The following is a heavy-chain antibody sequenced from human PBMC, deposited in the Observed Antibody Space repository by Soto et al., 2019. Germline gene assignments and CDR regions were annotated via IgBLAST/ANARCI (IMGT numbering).Heavy chain of an antibody. CDR2: MNPNSGNT. J-gene: IGHJ6*02. D-gene: IGHD3-3*01. CDR1: GYTFTSYD. CDR3: ARRETYYGFWSGYFGPSGMDV. V-gene: IGHV1-8*01. Sequence: ASVKVSCKASGYTFTSYDINWVRPATGQGLEWMGWMNPNSGNTGYAQKFQGRVTMTRNTSISTAYMELSSLRSEDTAVYYCARRETYYGFWSGYFGPSGMDVWGQGTTVTVSS.